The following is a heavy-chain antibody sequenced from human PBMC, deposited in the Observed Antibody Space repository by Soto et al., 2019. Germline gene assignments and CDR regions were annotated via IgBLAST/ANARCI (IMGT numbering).Heavy chain of an antibody. CDR1: GGTFSNDI. V-gene: IGHV1-69*04. CDR3: VRDSPIGSTYSGYDGIDY. CDR2: IIPLLDIT. D-gene: IGHD5-12*01. Sequence: SVKVSCKASGGTFSNDIITWVRQAPGQGLEWMGRIIPLLDITNYAQKFQGRVTITADKSTSTAYMELNSLRSEDTAVYYCVRDSPIGSTYSGYDGIDYWGQGTLVTVAS. J-gene: IGHJ4*02.